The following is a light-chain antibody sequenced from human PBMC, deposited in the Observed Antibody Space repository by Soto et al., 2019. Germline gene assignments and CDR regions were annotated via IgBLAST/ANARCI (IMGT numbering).Light chain of an antibody. CDR3: SSYTTINNLWV. Sequence: QSALTQPASVSGSPGQSVTISCTGISRDVGAYNFVSWYQQHPGRAPKLIIYDITDRPSGVSSRFSGSRSGSTASLTISGLHAEDEADYYCSSYTTINNLWVFGGGPKLTVL. CDR2: DIT. J-gene: IGLJ3*02. CDR1: SRDVGAYNF. V-gene: IGLV2-14*03.